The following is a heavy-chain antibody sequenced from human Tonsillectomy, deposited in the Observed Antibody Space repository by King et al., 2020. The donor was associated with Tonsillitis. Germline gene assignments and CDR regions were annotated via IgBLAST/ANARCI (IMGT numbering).Heavy chain of an antibody. J-gene: IGHJ4*02. CDR1: GFTFSSYA. CDR2: ISSSSSHI. Sequence: VQLVESGGGLVKPGGSLRLSCAASGFTFSSYAMNWVRQAPGKGLEWVSSISSSSSHIYYADSVKGRFTISRDNAKNSLYLQMNSLRAEDTAVYYCAGGYLDYFDYWGQGTLVTVSS. D-gene: IGHD5-18*01. V-gene: IGHV3-21*01. CDR3: AGGYLDYFDY.